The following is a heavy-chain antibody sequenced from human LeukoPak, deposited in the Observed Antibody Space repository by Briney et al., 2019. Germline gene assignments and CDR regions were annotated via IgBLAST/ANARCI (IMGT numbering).Heavy chain of an antibody. V-gene: IGHV1-8*01. CDR1: GYTFTSYD. CDR3: ARSGYYYDSSGYYYY. D-gene: IGHD3-22*01. Sequence: ASVKVSCKASGYTFTSYDSNWVRQATGQGLEWMGWMNPNSGNTGYAQKFQGRVTMTRNTSISTAYMELSSLRSEDTAVYYCARSGYYYDSSGYYYYWGQGTLVTVSS. J-gene: IGHJ4*02. CDR2: MNPNSGNT.